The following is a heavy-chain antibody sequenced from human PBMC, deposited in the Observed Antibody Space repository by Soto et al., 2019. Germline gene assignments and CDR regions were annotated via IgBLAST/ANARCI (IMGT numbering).Heavy chain of an antibody. D-gene: IGHD2-21*02. Sequence: GGSLRLSCAASGFTFSSYGMHWVRQAPGKGLEWVAVIWYDGSNKYYADSVKGRFTISRDNSKNTLYLQMNSLRAEDTAVYYCARDICGGDCLDYWGQGTLVTVSS. J-gene: IGHJ4*02. CDR1: GFTFSSYG. CDR3: ARDICGGDCLDY. CDR2: IWYDGSNK. V-gene: IGHV3-33*01.